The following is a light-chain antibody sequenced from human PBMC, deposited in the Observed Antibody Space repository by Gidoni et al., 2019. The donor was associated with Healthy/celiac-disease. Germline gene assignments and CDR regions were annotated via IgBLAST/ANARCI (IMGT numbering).Light chain of an antibody. CDR3: QQRWT. J-gene: IGKJ2*02. V-gene: IGKV1-39*01. CDR1: QSMSRY. CDR2: AAS. Sequence: DIQMTQSPSSLSASVGDRVTITCRASQSMSRYLNWYQQKPGKAPKLLIYAASSLQSGVPSRFSGSGSGTDFTLTISSLQPEDFATYYCQQRWTFGQGTKLEIK.